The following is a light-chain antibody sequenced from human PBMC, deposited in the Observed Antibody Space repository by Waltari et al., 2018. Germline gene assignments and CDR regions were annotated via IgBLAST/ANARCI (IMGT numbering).Light chain of an antibody. V-gene: IGKV1-17*03. J-gene: IGKJ4*01. CDR1: QVISNY. CDR3: LQYNSYPLT. Sequence: DIQMTQSPSAMSASVGDRVTITCRASQVISNYLAWFQQKPGKVPKRLIYGASSLQSGVPSTFSGSGSGTEFTLTISSLQPEDFATYYCLQYNSYPLTFGGGTKVEIK. CDR2: GAS.